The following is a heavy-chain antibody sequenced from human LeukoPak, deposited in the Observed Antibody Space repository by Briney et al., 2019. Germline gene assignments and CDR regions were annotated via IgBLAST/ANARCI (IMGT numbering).Heavy chain of an antibody. CDR3: ARAPYSSSSVDY. J-gene: IGHJ4*02. CDR2: INHSGRT. V-gene: IGHV4-34*09. Sequence: SETLSLTCAVYGGSFSGDYWSWIRQPPGRGLEWIGEINHSGRTNYNPSLKSRVTISVDLSKNQFSLKLSSVTAADTAVYYCARAPYSSSSVDYWGQGTLVTVSS. D-gene: IGHD6-6*01. CDR1: GGSFSGDY.